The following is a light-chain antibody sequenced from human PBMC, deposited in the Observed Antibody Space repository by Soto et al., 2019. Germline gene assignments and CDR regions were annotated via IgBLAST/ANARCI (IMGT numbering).Light chain of an antibody. CDR3: QQYNNWPPT. Sequence: DMVMTQSPATLSVSPGERATLSCRASQSVSSSLAWYQQKPGQAPRLLIYGASTRATGIPARFSGSGSGTEFTLTISSLQSEDFAVYYCQQYNNWPPTFGQGTKVDIK. V-gene: IGKV3-15*01. CDR1: QSVSSS. CDR2: GAS. J-gene: IGKJ1*01.